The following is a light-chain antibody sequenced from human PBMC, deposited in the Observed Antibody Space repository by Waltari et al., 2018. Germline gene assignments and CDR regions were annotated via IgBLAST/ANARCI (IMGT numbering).Light chain of an antibody. V-gene: IGKV1-39*01. CDR1: QSISTF. J-gene: IGKJ3*01. CDR3: QESVSTPKGT. CDR2: AAS. Sequence: DIQMTQSPSSLSASVGDRVTITCRASQSISTFLNWYQQKEGRGPKLLVYAASTLQRGVPSRFSGSGAASDFTLTISSLQPEDSATYHCQESVSTPKGTFSPGTKVEIK.